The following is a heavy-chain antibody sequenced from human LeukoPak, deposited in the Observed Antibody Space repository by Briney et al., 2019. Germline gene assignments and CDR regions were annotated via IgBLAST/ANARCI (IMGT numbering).Heavy chain of an antibody. V-gene: IGHV3-33*01. CDR2: IWYDGSNK. Sequence: GGSLRLSCAASGFTFSSYGMHWVRLAPGKGLEWVAVIWYDGSNKYYADSVKGRFTISRDNSKNTLYLQMNSLRAEDTAVYYCARSKMQLWLQGFDYWGQGTLVTVSS. D-gene: IGHD5-18*01. CDR1: GFTFSSYG. CDR3: ARSKMQLWLQGFDY. J-gene: IGHJ4*02.